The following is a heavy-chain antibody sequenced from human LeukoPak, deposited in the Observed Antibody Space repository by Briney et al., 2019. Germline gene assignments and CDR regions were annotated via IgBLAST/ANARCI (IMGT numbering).Heavy chain of an antibody. Sequence: SETLSLTCTVSGGSISSYYWSWIRQPPGKELEWIGYIYYSGSTNYNPSLKSRVTISVDTSKNQFSLKLSSVTAADTAVYYCAREYYYGSGSYYLDYWGQGTLVTVSS. CDR3: AREYYYGSGSYYLDY. V-gene: IGHV4-4*08. D-gene: IGHD3-10*01. CDR2: IYYSGST. CDR1: GGSISSYY. J-gene: IGHJ4*02.